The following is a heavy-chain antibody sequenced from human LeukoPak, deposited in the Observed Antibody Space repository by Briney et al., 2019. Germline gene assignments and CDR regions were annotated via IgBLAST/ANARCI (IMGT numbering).Heavy chain of an antibody. CDR3: ARGVLHDSSGYPFDY. Sequence: TLETLSLTCTVSGASIRTYFWSWFRQPAGKGLEWIGRVHSNGDTYYNPSLESRVTLSVDTSKNQFSLNLSSVTAADTAVYYCARGVLHDSSGYPFDYWGRGTLVTVSS. J-gene: IGHJ4*02. CDR1: GASIRTYF. D-gene: IGHD3-22*01. V-gene: IGHV4-4*07. CDR2: VHSNGDT.